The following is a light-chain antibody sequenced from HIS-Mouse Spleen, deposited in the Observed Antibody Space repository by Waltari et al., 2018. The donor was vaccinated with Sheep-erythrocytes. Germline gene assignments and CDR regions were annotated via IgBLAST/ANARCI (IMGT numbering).Light chain of an antibody. CDR3: QQFNSYPFT. Sequence: AIQLTQSPSSLSASVGDRVTITCRASQGISSALAWYQLKPGKAPKLLIYDASSLESGVPSRFSGSGSGTDFTLTISSLQPEDFATYYCQQFNSYPFTFGPGTKVDIK. V-gene: IGKV1-13*02. CDR1: QGISSA. J-gene: IGKJ3*01. CDR2: DAS.